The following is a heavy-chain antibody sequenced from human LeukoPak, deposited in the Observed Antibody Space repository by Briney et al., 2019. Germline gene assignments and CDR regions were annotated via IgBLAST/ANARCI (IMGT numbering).Heavy chain of an antibody. V-gene: IGHV3-64*04. CDR2: ITGSGGST. CDR3: AKDWPSEWQQLPDYDAFDI. Sequence: GGSLRLSCSASGFTFSTYFMHWVRQAPGKGLECVSAITGSGGSTYYADSLKGRFTISRDNSKNTLYLQMNSLRADDTAVYYCAKDWPSEWQQLPDYDAFDIWGQGTMVTVSS. D-gene: IGHD6-13*01. CDR1: GFTFSTYF. J-gene: IGHJ3*02.